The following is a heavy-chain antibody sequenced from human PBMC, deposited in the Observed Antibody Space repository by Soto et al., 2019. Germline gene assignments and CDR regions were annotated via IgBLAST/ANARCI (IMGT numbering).Heavy chain of an antibody. D-gene: IGHD3-3*01. CDR1: GGSISSYY. CDR3: ARGQDDFWSGYSFDP. V-gene: IGHV4-59*01. J-gene: IGHJ5*02. Sequence: PSETLSLTCTVSGGSISSYYWSWIRQPPGKGLEWIGYIYYSGSTNYNPSLKSRVTISVDTSKNQFSLKLSSVTAADTAVYYCARGQDDFWSGYSFDPWGQGTLVTVSS. CDR2: IYYSGST.